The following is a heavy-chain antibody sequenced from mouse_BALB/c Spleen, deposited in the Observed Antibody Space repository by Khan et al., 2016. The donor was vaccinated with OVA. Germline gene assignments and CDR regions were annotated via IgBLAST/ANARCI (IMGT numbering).Heavy chain of an antibody. D-gene: IGHD1-1*01. CDR1: GYSITSGYA. Sequence: EVKLEVSGPGLVKPSQSLPLTCTVTGYSITSGYAWNWIRQFPGNKLEWMGYISYSGGTSYNPSLKSRISITRDTSKNQFFLQLNSVTTEDTATYYCARGNYYGYYFDYWGQGTTLTVSS. CDR3: ARGNYYGYYFDY. CDR2: ISYSGGT. V-gene: IGHV3-2*02. J-gene: IGHJ2*01.